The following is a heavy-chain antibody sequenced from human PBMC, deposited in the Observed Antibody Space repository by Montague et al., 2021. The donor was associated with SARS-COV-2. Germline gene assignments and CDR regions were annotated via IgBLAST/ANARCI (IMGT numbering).Heavy chain of an antibody. Sequence: TLSLTCTVSGGSISSGGYYWSWIRQHPGKGLEWIGYIYYSGSTYYNPSLKSRVIVSVDTSKNQFSLKLSSVTAADTAVYYCARLTAGYCSGGSCYWGTGFDYWGQGTLVTVSS. J-gene: IGHJ4*02. CDR3: ARLTAGYCSGGSCYWGTGFDY. D-gene: IGHD2-15*01. CDR2: IYYSGST. CDR1: GGSISSGGYY. V-gene: IGHV4-31*03.